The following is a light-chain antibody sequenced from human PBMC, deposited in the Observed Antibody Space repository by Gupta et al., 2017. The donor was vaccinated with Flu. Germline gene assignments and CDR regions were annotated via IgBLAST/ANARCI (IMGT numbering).Light chain of an antibody. V-gene: IGKV1-39*01. CDR2: AAS. CDR3: QQRNSTPPT. CDR1: QRISSN. J-gene: IGKJ4*02. Sequence: DIQLTQSPSTLLASVGDRVTITCRASQRISSNLDWYQQKPGKAPKLLIYAASRLQSGVPSRFSGSGSGTDFTLTISRLQPEDFATYYCQQRNSTPPTFGGGTKVEIK.